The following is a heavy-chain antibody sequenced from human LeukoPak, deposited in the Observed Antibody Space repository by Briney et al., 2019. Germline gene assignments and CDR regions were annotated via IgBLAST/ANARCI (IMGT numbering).Heavy chain of an antibody. CDR2: INHSGST. CDR3: ARGRRAVADY. V-gene: IGHV4-34*01. D-gene: IGHD6-19*01. Sequence: SETLSLTCAAYGGSFSGYYWSWIRQPPGKGLEWIGEINHSGSTNYNPSLKSRVTISVDTSKNQFSLKLSSVTAADTAVYYCARGRRAVADYWGQGTLVTVSS. J-gene: IGHJ4*02. CDR1: GGSFSGYY.